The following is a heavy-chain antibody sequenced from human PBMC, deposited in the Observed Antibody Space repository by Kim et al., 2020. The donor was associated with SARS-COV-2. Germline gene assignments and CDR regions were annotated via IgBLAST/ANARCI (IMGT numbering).Heavy chain of an antibody. CDR3: AGSTSWINVGAYYYYGMDV. V-gene: IGHV1-2*06. D-gene: IGHD2-2*01. J-gene: IGHJ6*02. CDR1: GYTFTGYY. CDR2: INPNSGGT. Sequence: ASVKVSCKASGYTFTGYYMHWVRQAPGQGLEWMGRINPNSGGTNYAQKFQGRVTMTRDTSISTAYMELSRLRSDDTAVYYCAGSTSWINVGAYYYYGMDVWGQGTTVTVSS.